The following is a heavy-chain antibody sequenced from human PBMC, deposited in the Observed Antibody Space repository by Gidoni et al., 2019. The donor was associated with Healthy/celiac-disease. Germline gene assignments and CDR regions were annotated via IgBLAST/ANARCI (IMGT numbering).Heavy chain of an antibody. CDR2: IGTAGDT. J-gene: IGHJ4*02. CDR3: ARDGGSGFDY. Sequence: VQLVDSGGGLVQPGGSRRLSCAASGFTFSSNDMQWVLQDTGKGLEWVSAIGTAGDTYYRGSVKGRFTISRENAKNSLYLQMNSLRAGDTAVYYCARDGGSGFDYWGQVTLVTVSP. V-gene: IGHV3-13*04. D-gene: IGHD6-19*01. CDR1: GFTFSSND.